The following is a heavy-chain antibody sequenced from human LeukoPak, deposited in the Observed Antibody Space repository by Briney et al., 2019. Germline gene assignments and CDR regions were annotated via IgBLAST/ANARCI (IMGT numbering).Heavy chain of an antibody. CDR3: ARVGALLPTERYYFDY. Sequence: SETLSLTCAVYGGSFSGYYWSWIRQPPGKGLEWIGEINHSGSTNYNPSLKSRVTISVDKSKNQFSLKLSSVTAADTAVYYCARVGALLPTERYYFDYWGQGTLVTVSS. CDR1: GGSFSGYY. D-gene: IGHD3-22*01. V-gene: IGHV4-34*01. J-gene: IGHJ4*02. CDR2: INHSGST.